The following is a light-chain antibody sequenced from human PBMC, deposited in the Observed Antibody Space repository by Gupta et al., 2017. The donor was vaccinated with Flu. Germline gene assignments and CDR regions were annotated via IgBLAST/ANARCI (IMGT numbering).Light chain of an antibody. CDR3: QSFDSSNHWV. V-gene: IGLV6-57*03. J-gene: IGLJ3*02. CDR1: SGSIASNY. Sequence: NFMLTQSHSVSESPGKTVTISCTRTSGSIASNYVQWYQQRPGSAPNIVIFEDNQRPSGVPDRFSGSIDSSSNSASLTISGVKTEDEADYYCQSFDSSNHWVFGGGTKLTVL. CDR2: EDN.